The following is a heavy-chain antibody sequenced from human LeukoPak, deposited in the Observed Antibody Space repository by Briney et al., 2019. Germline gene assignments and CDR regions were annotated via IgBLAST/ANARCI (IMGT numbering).Heavy chain of an antibody. CDR2: ISSSSSTI. D-gene: IGHD3-10*01. Sequence: GGSLRLSCAASGFTFSSYSMNWVRQAPGKGLEWVSYISSSSSTIYYADSVKGRFTISRDNAKNSLYLQMNSLRAEDTAVYYCAKGGTWFGELLDYFDYWGQGTLVTVSS. V-gene: IGHV3-48*04. J-gene: IGHJ4*02. CDR3: AKGGTWFGELLDYFDY. CDR1: GFTFSSYS.